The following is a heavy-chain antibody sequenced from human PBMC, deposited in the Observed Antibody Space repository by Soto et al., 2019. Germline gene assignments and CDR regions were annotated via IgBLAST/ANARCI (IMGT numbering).Heavy chain of an antibody. CDR1: GFTFSSYA. CDR2: ISGSGGST. Sequence: GGSLRLSCAASGFTFSSYAMSWVRQAPGKGLEWVSAISGSGGSTYYADSVKGRFTISRDNSKNTLYLQMNSLRAEDTAVYYCAKDFEGEYSSSFAFDIWGQGTMVTVSS. J-gene: IGHJ3*02. D-gene: IGHD6-6*01. CDR3: AKDFEGEYSSSFAFDI. V-gene: IGHV3-23*01.